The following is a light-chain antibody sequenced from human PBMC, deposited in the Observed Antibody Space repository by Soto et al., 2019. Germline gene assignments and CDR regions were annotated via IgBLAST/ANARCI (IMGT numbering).Light chain of an antibody. J-gene: IGKJ1*01. Sequence: IVLTQSPGTLSLSQGERATLSCRASQSVSNSYLAWYQQKPGQAPRLLIYGASTRATGIPDRFSGSGSGTDFTLTISRLEPEDFAVYYCQQYGSSGTFGQGTKVDI. V-gene: IGKV3-20*01. CDR1: QSVSNSY. CDR3: QQYGSSGT. CDR2: GAS.